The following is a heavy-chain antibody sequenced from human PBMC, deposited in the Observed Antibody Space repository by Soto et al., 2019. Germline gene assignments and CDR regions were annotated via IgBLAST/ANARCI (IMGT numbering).Heavy chain of an antibody. Sequence: SETLSLTCTVSGGSVSSGSYYLSWIRQPPGKVLERIGYTYYSGRTNYNPSLKSRVTISVDTSKNQFSLKLSSVTAADTAVYYCARFGVAAAGQNWFDPWGQGTLVTVSS. CDR2: TYYSGRT. CDR1: GGSVSSGSYY. V-gene: IGHV4-61*01. J-gene: IGHJ5*02. CDR3: ARFGVAAAGQNWFDP. D-gene: IGHD6-13*01.